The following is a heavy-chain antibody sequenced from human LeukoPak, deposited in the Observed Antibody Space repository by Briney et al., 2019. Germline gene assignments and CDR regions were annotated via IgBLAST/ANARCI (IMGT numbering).Heavy chain of an antibody. CDR3: PKDSDYDYSGYDSDYYGMDV. CDR2: ISGSGGST. CDR1: GFTFSSYA. Sequence: GASLRLSCAASGFTFSSYAMSWVRQAPGKGLEWVSAISGSGGSTYYADSVKGRFTISRDNSKNTLYLQMNSLRAEDTAVYYCPKDSDYDYSGYDSDYYGMDVWGQGTTVTVSS. D-gene: IGHD5-12*01. J-gene: IGHJ6*02. V-gene: IGHV3-23*01.